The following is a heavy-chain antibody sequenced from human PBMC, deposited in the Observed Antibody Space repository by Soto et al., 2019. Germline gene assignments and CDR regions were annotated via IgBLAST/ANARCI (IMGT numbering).Heavy chain of an antibody. CDR3: ASYKSGGSGSYFRKDYYYYYMDV. CDR2: IYYSGST. Sequence: SETLSLTCTVSGGSISSSSYYWGWIRQPPGKGLEWIGSIYYSGSTYYNPSLKSRVTISVDTSKNQFSLKLSSVTAADTAVYYCASYKSGGSGSYFRKDYYYYYMDVWGKGTTVTVSS. D-gene: IGHD3-10*01. J-gene: IGHJ6*03. CDR1: GGSISSSSYY. V-gene: IGHV4-39*01.